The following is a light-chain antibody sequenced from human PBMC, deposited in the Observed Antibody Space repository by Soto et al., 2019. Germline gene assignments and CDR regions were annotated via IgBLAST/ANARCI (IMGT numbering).Light chain of an antibody. V-gene: IGKV3-11*01. CDR3: QQRSNWPST. Sequence: EIVLTQSPATLSLSPGERAALSCRASQSVSSYLAWHQQKPGQAPRLLIYDASKRATGIPARFSGSGSWTAFTLTISSLAPEDFAVYFCQQRSNWPSTFGGGTKVEI. J-gene: IGKJ4*01. CDR1: QSVSSY. CDR2: DAS.